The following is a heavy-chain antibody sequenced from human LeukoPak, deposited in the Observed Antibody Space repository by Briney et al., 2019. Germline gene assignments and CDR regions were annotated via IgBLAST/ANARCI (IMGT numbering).Heavy chain of an antibody. Sequence: HPGGSLRLSCAASGFTFSSYGMNWVRQAPGGGLEWVSSISGSGGSTYYADSVKGRFAISRDNSKNTLYLQMNTLRADDTAVYYCAKDSSSFPYWGQGTLVTVSS. CDR1: GFTFSSYG. CDR2: ISGSGGST. D-gene: IGHD6-6*01. J-gene: IGHJ4*02. CDR3: AKDSSSFPY. V-gene: IGHV3-23*01.